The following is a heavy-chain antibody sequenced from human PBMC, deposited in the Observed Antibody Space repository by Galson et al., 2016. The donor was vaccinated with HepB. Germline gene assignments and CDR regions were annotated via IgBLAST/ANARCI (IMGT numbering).Heavy chain of an antibody. J-gene: IGHJ3*02. Sequence: CAISGDSVSSNTAAWSWIRQSPSRGLEWLGRTYYRSKWYNDYAVSVKSRVTISPDTSKNQFSLQLSPVTPDDTAIYYCARVYCIGTNCYPPPSKGTFDIWGQGTVATVSS. CDR2: TYYRSKWYN. D-gene: IGHD2-2*01. CDR1: GDSVSSNTAA. V-gene: IGHV6-1*01. CDR3: ARVYCIGTNCYPPPSKGTFDI.